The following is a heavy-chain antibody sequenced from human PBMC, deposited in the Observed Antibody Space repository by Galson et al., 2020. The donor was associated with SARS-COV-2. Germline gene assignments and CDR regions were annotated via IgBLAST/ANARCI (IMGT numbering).Heavy chain of an antibody. D-gene: IGHD3-22*01. V-gene: IGHV3-43*02. J-gene: IGHJ4*02. CDR1: GFTFDNYA. CDR2: ISGDGVNT. CDR3: GRDTHYYDINGYYLIDH. Sequence: GGSLRLSCAASGFTFDNYAMHWVRQVPGKGLEWVCAISGDGVNTYYAETVKGRFTVSRDDSKNFLYVQMDSLRIEDTALYYCGRDTHYYDINGYYLIDHWGQGTLVTVAS.